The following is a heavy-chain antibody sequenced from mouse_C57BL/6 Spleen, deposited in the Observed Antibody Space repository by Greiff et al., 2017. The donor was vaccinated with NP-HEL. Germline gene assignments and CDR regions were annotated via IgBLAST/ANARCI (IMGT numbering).Heavy chain of an antibody. V-gene: IGHV2-5*01. CDR3: AKNSATVVATGAMDY. J-gene: IGHJ4*01. CDR1: GFSLTSYG. Sequence: VMLVESGPGLVQPSQSLSITCTVSGFSLTSYGVHWVRQSPGKGLEWLGVIWRGGSTDYNAAFMSRLSITKDNSKSQVFFKMNSLQADDTAIYYGAKNSATVVATGAMDYWGQGTAVTVSS. CDR2: IWRGGST. D-gene: IGHD1-1*01.